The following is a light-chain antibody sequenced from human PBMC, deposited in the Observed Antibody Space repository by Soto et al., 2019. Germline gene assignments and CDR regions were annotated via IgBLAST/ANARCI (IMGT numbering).Light chain of an antibody. Sequence: IPLTQSPSSLSSSVGYIFTISCRASQGIGNALGWYQQKPGKAPKFLIYDASTLESGVPSRFSGRGFGTEFSFTISSLQPDDFGTYYCQHMRTFGQGTKVDIK. CDR1: QGIGNA. J-gene: IGKJ1*01. CDR3: QHMRT. V-gene: IGKV1-13*02. CDR2: DAS.